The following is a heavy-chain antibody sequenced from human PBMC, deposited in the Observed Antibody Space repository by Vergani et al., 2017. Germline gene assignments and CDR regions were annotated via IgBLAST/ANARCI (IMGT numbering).Heavy chain of an antibody. CDR2: IRYDGSNK. J-gene: IGHJ6*02. CDR3: AKTMTTVTTYDYYGMDV. CDR1: GFNFNNFG. Sequence: QLQLVESGGGVVQPGRSLRLSCAASGFNFNNFGIHWVRQAPGKGLEWVAFIRYDGSNKYYADSVKGRFTISRDNSKNTLYLQMNSLRAEDTAVYYCAKTMTTVTTYDYYGMDVWGQGTTVTVSS. D-gene: IGHD4-17*01. V-gene: IGHV3-30*02.